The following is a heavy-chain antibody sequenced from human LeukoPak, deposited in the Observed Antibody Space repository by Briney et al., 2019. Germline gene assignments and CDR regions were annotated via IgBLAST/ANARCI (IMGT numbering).Heavy chain of an antibody. CDR3: ARGSSEVDY. V-gene: IGHV3-30*03. J-gene: IGHJ4*02. Sequence: GGSLRLSCAASGFTFSSYGMHWVRQAPGKGLEWVAVISYDGSNKYYADSVKGRFTISRDNSKNTLYLQMSSLRAEDTAVYYCARGSSEVDYWGQGTLVTVSS. CDR1: GFTFSSYG. D-gene: IGHD6-6*01. CDR2: ISYDGSNK.